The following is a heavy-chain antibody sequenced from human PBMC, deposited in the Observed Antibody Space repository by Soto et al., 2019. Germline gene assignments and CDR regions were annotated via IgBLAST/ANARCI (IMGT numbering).Heavy chain of an antibody. CDR1: GYTFSRYG. J-gene: IGHJ4*02. CDR2: INAASGST. Sequence: QVQLVQSGAEVKKPGASVKVSCRTSGYTFSRYGMHWMRQAPGQRLEWMGWINAASGSTRYSQKFQGRVTMTRDTSATTVYRELRSLRSQDTAVYYCARDRMVRGVADEEAEYWGQGTLVTVSS. V-gene: IGHV1-3*01. CDR3: ARDRMVRGVADEEAEY. D-gene: IGHD3-10*01.